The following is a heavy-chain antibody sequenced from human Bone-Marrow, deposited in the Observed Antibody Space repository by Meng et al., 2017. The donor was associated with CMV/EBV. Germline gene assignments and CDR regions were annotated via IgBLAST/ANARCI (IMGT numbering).Heavy chain of an antibody. J-gene: IGHJ4*02. V-gene: IGHV1-18*01. CDR2: ISGYSSTT. CDR1: GGTFSSYA. CDR3: ARQLNSEVSPIDS. Sequence: ASVKVSCKASGGTFSSYAISWVRQAPGQGLEWMGWISGYSSTTKYAQNFQGRITMTTDTTTSTTYMELRSLRSDDTAIYYCARQLNSEVSPIDSWGQGTLVTVSS. D-gene: IGHD4-23*01.